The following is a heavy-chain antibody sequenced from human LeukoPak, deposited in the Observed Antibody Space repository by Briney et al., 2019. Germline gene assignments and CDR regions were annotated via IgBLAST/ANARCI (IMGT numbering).Heavy chain of an antibody. Sequence: AGGSLRLSCAASGFTFSNAWMNWVRQAPGKGLEWVGRIKSKTDGGTTDYAAPVKGRFTTSRDDSKKTLYLQMNSLKTEDTAVYYCATDNIVLINSRFDYWGQGTLVTVSS. CDR2: IKSKTDGGTT. CDR1: GFTFSNAW. J-gene: IGHJ4*02. CDR3: ATDNIVLINSRFDY. D-gene: IGHD2-8*01. V-gene: IGHV3-15*01.